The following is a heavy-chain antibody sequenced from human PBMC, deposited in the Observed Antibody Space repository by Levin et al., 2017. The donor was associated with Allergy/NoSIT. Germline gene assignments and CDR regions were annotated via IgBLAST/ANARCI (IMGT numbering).Heavy chain of an antibody. CDR3: TTDPSMDYYDSSGYYYAGYFQH. V-gene: IGHV3-15*01. D-gene: IGHD3-22*01. CDR1: GFTFSNAW. CDR2: IKSKTDGGTT. J-gene: IGHJ1*01. Sequence: PGGSLRLSCAASGFTFSNAWMSWVRQAPGKGLEWVGRIKSKTDGGTTDYAAPVKGRFTISRDDSKNTLYLQMNSLKTEDTAVYYCTTDPSMDYYDSSGYYYAGYFQHWGQGTLVTVSS.